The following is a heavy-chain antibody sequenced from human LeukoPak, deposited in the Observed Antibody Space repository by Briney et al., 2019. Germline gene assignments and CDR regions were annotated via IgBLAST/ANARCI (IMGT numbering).Heavy chain of an antibody. V-gene: IGHV4-4*08. CDR2: IDNSGSI. CDR1: GGHIDIFF. CDR3: ASGAGWLIDY. D-gene: IGHD6-19*01. J-gene: IGHJ4*02. Sequence: SETLSLTCTVSGGHIDIFFWNWIRQPPGKGREWIGYIDNSGSIKYSPSLKSRITMSRDTSKNQFSLKLTSVTAADTAMYYCASGAGWLIDYWGQGTLVSVSS.